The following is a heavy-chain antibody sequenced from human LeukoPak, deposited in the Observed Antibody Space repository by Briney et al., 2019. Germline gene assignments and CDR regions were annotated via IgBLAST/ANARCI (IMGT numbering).Heavy chain of an antibody. CDR2: INWNGGST. CDR1: GFIFDDYG. D-gene: IGHD4-17*01. J-gene: IGHJ4*02. V-gene: IGHV3-20*04. Sequence: GGSLRLSCAASGFIFDDYGMNWVRQAPGKGLEWVSGINWNGGSTGYADSVKGRFIISRDSAKNSLYLQMNSLRAEDTALYYCARAAHYGDYALVKYYFDYWGQGTLVTVPA. CDR3: ARAAHYGDYALVKYYFDY.